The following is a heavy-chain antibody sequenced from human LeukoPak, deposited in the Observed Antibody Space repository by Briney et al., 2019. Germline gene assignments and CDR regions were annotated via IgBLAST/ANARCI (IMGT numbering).Heavy chain of an antibody. Sequence: GGSLRLSCAASEFTFSGYTMSWVRQAPGKGLEWVSYISPDSTEIYYADSVKGRFTISRDNAKNSLYLQMNSLRAEDTAVYYCARGGYHAYYLDCWGQGSLVTVSS. J-gene: IGHJ4*02. CDR1: EFTFSGYT. CDR2: ISPDSTEI. V-gene: IGHV3-21*05. CDR3: ARGGYHAYYLDC. D-gene: IGHD5-18*01.